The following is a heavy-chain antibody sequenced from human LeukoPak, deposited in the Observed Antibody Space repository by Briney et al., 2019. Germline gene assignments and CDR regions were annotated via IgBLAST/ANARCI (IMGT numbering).Heavy chain of an antibody. CDR2: ISAYNGNT. Sequence: ASVKVSCKASGYTFTSYGISWVRQAPGQGLEWMGWISAYNGNTNYAQKLQGRVTMTTDTSTSTAYMELRSLRSDDTAVYYCARNVRGYCSSTSCSLNWFDSWGQGTLVTASS. V-gene: IGHV1-18*01. CDR3: ARNVRGYCSSTSCSLNWFDS. CDR1: GYTFTSYG. D-gene: IGHD2-2*01. J-gene: IGHJ5*01.